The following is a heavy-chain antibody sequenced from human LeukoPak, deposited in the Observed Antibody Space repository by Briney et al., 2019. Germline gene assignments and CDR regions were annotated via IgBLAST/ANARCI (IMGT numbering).Heavy chain of an antibody. V-gene: IGHV1-69*05. D-gene: IGHD2-15*01. CDR3: ARDAQGYCSGGSCYANYYYYYMDV. J-gene: IGHJ6*03. CDR2: IIPIFGTA. CDR1: GGTFSSYA. Sequence: SVKVSCKASGGTFSSYAISWVRQAPGQGLERVGGIIPIFGTANYAQKFQGRVTITTDESTSTAYMELSSLRSEDTAVYYCARDAQGYCSGGSCYANYYYYYMDVWGKGTTVTVSS.